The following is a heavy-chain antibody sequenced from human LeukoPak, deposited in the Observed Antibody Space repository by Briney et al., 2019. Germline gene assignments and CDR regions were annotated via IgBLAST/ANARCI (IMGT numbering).Heavy chain of an antibody. D-gene: IGHD4-11*01. CDR1: GGSFSGYY. V-gene: IGHV4-34*01. Sequence: SGTLSLTCAVYGGSFSGYYWSWIRQPPGKGLEWIGEINHSGSTNYNPSLKSRVTISVDTSKNQFSLKLSSVTAADTAVYYCARGRYSNYANDYWGQGTLVTVSS. J-gene: IGHJ4*02. CDR2: INHSGST. CDR3: ARGRYSNYANDY.